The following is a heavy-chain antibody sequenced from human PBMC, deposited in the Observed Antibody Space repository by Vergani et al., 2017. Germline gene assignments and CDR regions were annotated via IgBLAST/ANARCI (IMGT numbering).Heavy chain of an antibody. CDR2: ISGSGGST. Sequence: EVQLLESGGGLVQPGGSLRLSCAASGFTFSSYAMSWVRQAPGKGLEWVSAISGSGGSTYYADSVKGRVTISRDNSKNTLYLQMNSLRAEDTAVYYCAKTGDCSSTSCSDYWGQGTLVTVSS. CDR1: GFTFSSYA. J-gene: IGHJ4*02. D-gene: IGHD2-2*01. CDR3: AKTGDCSSTSCSDY. V-gene: IGHV3-23*01.